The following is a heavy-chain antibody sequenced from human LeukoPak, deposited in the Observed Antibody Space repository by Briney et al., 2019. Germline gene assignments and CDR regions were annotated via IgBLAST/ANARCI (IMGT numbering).Heavy chain of an antibody. CDR1: GFTFSSYE. Sequence: GGSLRLSCAASGFTFSSYEMNWVRQAPGKGLEWVSYISSSGSTIYYADSVKGRFTISRDNAKNSLYLQMNSLRAEDTAVYYCARIGSSSWDYWGQGTLVTVSS. CDR2: ISSSGSTI. V-gene: IGHV3-48*03. D-gene: IGHD6-13*01. CDR3: ARIGSSSWDY. J-gene: IGHJ4*02.